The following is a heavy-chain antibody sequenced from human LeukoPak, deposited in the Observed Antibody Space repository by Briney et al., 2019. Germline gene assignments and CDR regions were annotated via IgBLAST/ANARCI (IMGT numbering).Heavy chain of an antibody. D-gene: IGHD2-21*02. CDR3: ARVYCGGDCYYNWFDP. J-gene: IGHJ5*02. Sequence: ASVKVSCKASGYTFTSYDINWVRQATGQGLEWMGWMNPNSGNTGYAQKFQGRVTMTRNTSISTAYMKLSSLRSEDTAVYYCARVYCGGDCYYNWFDPWGQGTLVTVSS. CDR2: MNPNSGNT. V-gene: IGHV1-8*01. CDR1: GYTFTSYD.